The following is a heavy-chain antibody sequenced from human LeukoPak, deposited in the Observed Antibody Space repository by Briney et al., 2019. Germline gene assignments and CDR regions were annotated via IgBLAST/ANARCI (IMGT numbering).Heavy chain of an antibody. D-gene: IGHD3-22*01. Sequence: GGPLRLSCAASGFTFSSYEMNWVRQAPGKGLEWVSYISSSGSTIYYADSVKGRFTISRDNAKNSLYLQMNSLRAEDTAVYYCARERYDSSGFDYWGQGTLVTVSS. V-gene: IGHV3-48*03. CDR2: ISSSGSTI. CDR3: ARERYDSSGFDY. CDR1: GFTFSSYE. J-gene: IGHJ4*02.